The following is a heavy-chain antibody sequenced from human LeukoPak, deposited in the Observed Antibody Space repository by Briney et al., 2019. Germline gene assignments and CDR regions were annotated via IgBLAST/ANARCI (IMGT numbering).Heavy chain of an antibody. CDR2: ISSSSSYI. J-gene: IGHJ4*02. CDR3: AKVKGELYTGSFGDY. Sequence: GGSLRLSCAASGFTFSSYSMNWVRQAPGKGLEWVSSISSSSSYIYYADSVKGRFTISRDNAKSSLYLRMNSLRAEDTAVYYCAKVKGELYTGSFGDYWGQGTLVTVSS. CDR1: GFTFSSYS. V-gene: IGHV3-21*04. D-gene: IGHD1-26*01.